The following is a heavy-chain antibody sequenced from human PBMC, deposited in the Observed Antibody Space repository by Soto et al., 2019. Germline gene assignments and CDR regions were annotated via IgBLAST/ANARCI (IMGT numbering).Heavy chain of an antibody. V-gene: IGHV3-64*01. CDR2: ISSNGVGT. J-gene: IGHJ6*03. Sequence: EVQLAESGGGLAQPGGSLRLSCAAYGFTLSGCAMDWVRQAPGTGREYVSGISSNGVGTYYANSVQGRFTISRDNAKNTVYLQMGSLRPEDMAVYYCARRARPDFYYMDVWGKGTTVTVSS. D-gene: IGHD6-6*01. CDR1: GFTLSGCA. CDR3: ARRARPDFYYMDV.